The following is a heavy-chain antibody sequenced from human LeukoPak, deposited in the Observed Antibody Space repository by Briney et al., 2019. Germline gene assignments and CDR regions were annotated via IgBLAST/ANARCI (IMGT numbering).Heavy chain of an antibody. D-gene: IGHD2-15*01. Sequence: GGSLRLSCAASGFTFSGSGMSWVRQAPGKGLEWISSSGDSDGSTYYADSLKGRLTISRDNSKNTLYLQMNNLRAEDTAVYYCAKGGCRGTCNPLAYWGQGALVTVSP. J-gene: IGHJ4*02. CDR3: AKGGCRGTCNPLAY. V-gene: IGHV3-23*01. CDR2: SGDSDGST. CDR1: GFTFSGSG.